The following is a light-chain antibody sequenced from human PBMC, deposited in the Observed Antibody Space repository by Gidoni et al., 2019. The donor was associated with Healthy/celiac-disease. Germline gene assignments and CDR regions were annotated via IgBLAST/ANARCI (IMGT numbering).Light chain of an antibody. V-gene: IGKV4-1*01. CDR2: WAS. CDR3: QQYYSTPFT. CDR1: QSVLYSSNNKNY. Sequence: DIVMTQSPDSLAVSLGEGATINCKSSQSVLYSSNNKNYLAWYQQKPGQPPKLLIYWASTRESGVPDRFSGSGSGTDFTLTISSLQAEDVAVYYCQQYYSTPFTFXPXTKVDIK. J-gene: IGKJ3*01.